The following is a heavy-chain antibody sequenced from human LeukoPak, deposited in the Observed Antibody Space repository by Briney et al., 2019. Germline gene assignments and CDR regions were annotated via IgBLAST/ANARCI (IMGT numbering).Heavy chain of an antibody. CDR1: GGTFSSYA. V-gene: IGHV1-69*04. Sequence: SVKVSCKASGGTFSSYAISWVRQAPGQGLEWMGRIIPILGITNYAQKFQGRVTITADKSTSTAYMELSSLRSEDTAVYYCARVYGFDPWGQGTLVTVSS. J-gene: IGHJ5*02. CDR3: ARVYGFDP. CDR2: IIPILGIT. D-gene: IGHD2-2*02.